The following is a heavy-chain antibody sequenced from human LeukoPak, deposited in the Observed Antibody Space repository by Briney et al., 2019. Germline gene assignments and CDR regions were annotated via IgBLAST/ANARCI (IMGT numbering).Heavy chain of an antibody. CDR2: IWYDGSNK. J-gene: IGHJ4*02. Sequence: PGRSLRLSCAASGFTFSSYGMHWVRQAPGKGLEWVAVIWYDGSNKYYADSVKGRFTISRDNSKNTLYLQMNSLRAEDTAANYCARGYSGYPEEFDYWGQGTLVTVSS. CDR3: ARGYSGYPEEFDY. V-gene: IGHV3-33*01. CDR1: GFTFSSYG. D-gene: IGHD5-12*01.